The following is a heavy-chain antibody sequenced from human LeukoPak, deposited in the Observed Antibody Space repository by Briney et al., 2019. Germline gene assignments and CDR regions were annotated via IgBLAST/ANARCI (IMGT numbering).Heavy chain of an antibody. V-gene: IGHV3-7*01. CDR1: GFTFSSYW. Sequence: GGSLRLSCAASGFTFSSYWMSWVRQAPGKGLEWVANIKQDGTEKYYLDSVKGRITISRDNANNSLYLQMNSLRAEDTAVYYCARDVVAGYPGAFDPWGQGTRVTVSS. CDR3: ARDVVAGYPGAFDP. CDR2: IKQDGTEK. J-gene: IGHJ5*02. D-gene: IGHD6-19*01.